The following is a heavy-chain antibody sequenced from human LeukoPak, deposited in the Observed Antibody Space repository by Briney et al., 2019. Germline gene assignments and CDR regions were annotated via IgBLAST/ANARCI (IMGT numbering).Heavy chain of an antibody. CDR2: ISSSGTVI. D-gene: IGHD3-10*01. CDR1: EFTFSDYQ. V-gene: IGHV3-11*01. Sequence: PGGSLRRSCAASEFTFSDYQMNWIRQAPGKGMEWVSYISSSGTVIYYADSVKGRFTISRDNAKNSLYLQMNSLRAEDTAVYYCATLWFGDYYYYYGMDVWGKGTTVTVSS. CDR3: ATLWFGDYYYYYGMDV. J-gene: IGHJ6*04.